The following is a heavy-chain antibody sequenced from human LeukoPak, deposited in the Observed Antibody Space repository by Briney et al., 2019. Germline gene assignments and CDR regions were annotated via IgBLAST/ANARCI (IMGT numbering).Heavy chain of an antibody. CDR2: IIPIFGTA. Sequence: GASVKLSCKASGRTFSSYAISWVRQAPGQGLEWMGGIIPIFGTANYAQKFQGRVTITADESTSTAYMELSSLRSEDTAVYYCARAYCSVGSCYPFYYGMDVWGKGTTVTVSS. CDR3: ARAYCSVGSCYPFYYGMDV. V-gene: IGHV1-69*13. D-gene: IGHD2-15*01. CDR1: GRTFSSYA. J-gene: IGHJ6*04.